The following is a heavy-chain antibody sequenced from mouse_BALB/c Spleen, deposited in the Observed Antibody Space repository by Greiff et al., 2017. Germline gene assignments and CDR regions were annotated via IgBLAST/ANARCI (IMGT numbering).Heavy chain of an antibody. V-gene: IGHV1-54*01. Sequence: VQLQQSGAELVRPGTSVKVSCKASGYAFTNYLIEWVKQRPGQGLEWIGVINPGSGGTNYNEKFKGKATLTADKSSSTAYMQLSSLTSDDSAVYLCATNWGAYWGQGTLVTVSA. CDR1: GYAFTNYL. CDR3: ATNWGAY. D-gene: IGHD4-1*01. J-gene: IGHJ3*01. CDR2: INPGSGGT.